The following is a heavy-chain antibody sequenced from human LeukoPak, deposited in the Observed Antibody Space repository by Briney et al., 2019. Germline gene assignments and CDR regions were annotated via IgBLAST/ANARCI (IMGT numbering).Heavy chain of an antibody. CDR2: IIPIFGTA. V-gene: IGHV1-69*13. Sequence: ASVKVSCKASGGTFSSYAISWVRQAPGQGLEWMGGIIPIFGTANYAQKFQGRITITADESTSTAYMELSSLRSEDTAVYYCARGSTGIVGATPSPFDYWGQGTLVTVSS. CDR1: GGTFSSYA. CDR3: ARGSTGIVGATPSPFDY. D-gene: IGHD1-26*01. J-gene: IGHJ4*02.